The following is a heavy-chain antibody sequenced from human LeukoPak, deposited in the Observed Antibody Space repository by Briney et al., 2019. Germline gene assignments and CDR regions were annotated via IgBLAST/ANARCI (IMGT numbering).Heavy chain of an antibody. D-gene: IGHD1-26*01. J-gene: IGHJ6*02. V-gene: IGHV1-46*01. CDR2: INPSGGST. CDR1: GYTFTSYY. Sequence: ASVKVSCKASGYTFTSYYMHWVRQAPGQGLEWMGIINPSGGSTSYAQKFQGRVTMTRDTSTSTVYMELSSLRSEDTAVYYRARGGSYYYYYYGMDVWGQGTTVTVSS. CDR3: ARGGSYYYYYYGMDV.